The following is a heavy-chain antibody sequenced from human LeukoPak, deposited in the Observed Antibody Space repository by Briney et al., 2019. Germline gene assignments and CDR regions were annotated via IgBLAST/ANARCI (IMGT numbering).Heavy chain of an antibody. Sequence: GGSLRLSCVASGFTFSSYAMSWVRQAPGEGLEWVSTISSSGANIYYAASVKGRFTISRDNSKNTLYLQMNSLRGEDTAVYYCARVLSVSYCDSWGQGTLVTVSS. V-gene: IGHV3-23*01. CDR2: ISSSGANI. J-gene: IGHJ4*02. D-gene: IGHD2/OR15-2a*01. CDR3: ARVLSVSYCDS. CDR1: GFTFSSYA.